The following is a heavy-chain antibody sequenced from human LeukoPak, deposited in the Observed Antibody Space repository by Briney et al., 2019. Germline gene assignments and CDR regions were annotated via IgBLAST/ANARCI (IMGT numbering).Heavy chain of an antibody. D-gene: IGHD1-14*01. CDR2: IYHSGST. Sequence: PSETLSLTCAVSGGSISSSNWWSWVRQPPGKGLEWIGEIYHSGSTNYNPSLKSRVTISVDTSKNQFSLKLSSVTAADTAVYYCARDIHVPRIREPYFDIWGEGTLVTVSS. CDR1: GGSISSSNW. V-gene: IGHV4-4*02. CDR3: ARDIHVPRIREPYFDI. J-gene: IGHJ3*02.